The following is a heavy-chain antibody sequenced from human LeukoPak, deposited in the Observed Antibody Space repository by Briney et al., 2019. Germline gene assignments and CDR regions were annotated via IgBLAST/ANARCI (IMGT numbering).Heavy chain of an antibody. V-gene: IGHV3-48*04. CDR1: GFTFSGYS. CDR3: ARLSAYYYGSYFYYYMDV. D-gene: IGHD3-10*01. CDR2: ISSSSTTI. J-gene: IGHJ6*03. Sequence: GGSLRLSCAASGFTFSGYSMNWVRQAPGKGLEWVSYISSSSTTIYYADSVKGRFAISRDNAKNSVYLHMNSLRAEDTALYYCARLSAYYYGSYFYYYMDVWGKGTTVTVSS.